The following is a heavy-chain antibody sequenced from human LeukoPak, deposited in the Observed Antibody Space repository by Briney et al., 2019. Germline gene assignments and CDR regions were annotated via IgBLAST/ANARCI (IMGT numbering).Heavy chain of an antibody. CDR3: ARDKYYYGSGSLLFDY. Sequence: PSQTLSLTCTVSSGSISSGSYYWGWIRQPPGKGLEWIGSIHDSGSTYYNQTLKSRLTISVDTSKNQFSLKLSSVTAADTAVYYCARDKYYYGSGSLLFDYWGQGTLVTVSS. V-gene: IGHV4-39*07. CDR1: SGSISSGSYY. D-gene: IGHD3-10*01. J-gene: IGHJ4*02. CDR2: IHDSGST.